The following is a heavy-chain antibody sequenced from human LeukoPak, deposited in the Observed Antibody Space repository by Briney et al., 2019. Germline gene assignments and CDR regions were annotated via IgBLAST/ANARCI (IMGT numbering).Heavy chain of an antibody. CDR2: IYYSGST. V-gene: IGHV4-39*01. CDR1: GGSISSSSYY. J-gene: IGHJ5*02. D-gene: IGHD3-9*01. CDR3: ARPPDMTGWFDP. Sequence: SETLSLTCTVSGGSISSSSYYWGWIRQPPGKGLEWIGSIYYSGSTYYNPSLKSRVTISVDTSKNQFSLKLSSVTAADTAVYYCARPPDMTGWFDPWGQGTLVTVSS.